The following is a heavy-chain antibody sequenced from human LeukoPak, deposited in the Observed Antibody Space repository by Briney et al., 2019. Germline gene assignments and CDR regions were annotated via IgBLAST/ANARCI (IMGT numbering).Heavy chain of an antibody. CDR3: ARWTKNYFDY. V-gene: IGHV4-39*01. CDR1: GGSISSDSFY. J-gene: IGHJ4*02. Sequence: SETLSLTCSVYGGSISSDSFYWVWIRQPPGKGLEWIGSMYYSGSTYYNPSLKSRVTMSVDTSKNQFSLKLSSVTAADTAVYYCARWTKNYFDYWGQGTLVTVSS. CDR2: MYYSGST. D-gene: IGHD3/OR15-3a*01.